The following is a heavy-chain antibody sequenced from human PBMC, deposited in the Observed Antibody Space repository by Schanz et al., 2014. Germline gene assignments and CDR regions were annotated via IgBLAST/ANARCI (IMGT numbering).Heavy chain of an antibody. CDR3: AGTYCSSTSCYTGYYYMDV. CDR2: MNPDSGNT. J-gene: IGHJ6*03. CDR1: GYAFTTYG. D-gene: IGHD2-2*02. Sequence: QVQLVQSGAEVKKPGASVRVSCKVSGYAFTTYGISWVRQAPGQGLEWMGWMNPDSGNTGYAQKFQGRVTMTRNTSISTAYMELSSLRSEDTAVYYCAGTYCSSTSCYTGYYYMDVWGKGTTVTVSS. V-gene: IGHV1-8*02.